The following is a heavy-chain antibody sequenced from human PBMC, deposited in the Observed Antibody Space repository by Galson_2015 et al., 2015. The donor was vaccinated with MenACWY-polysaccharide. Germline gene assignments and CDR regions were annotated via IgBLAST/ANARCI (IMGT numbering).Heavy chain of an antibody. V-gene: IGHV4-39*07. J-gene: IGHJ5*02. Sequence: ATPSPPCPVSGGSLRTTSPYWAWIRPPPGKGVGWVGRIFDSGGTYYNPSLQSRVTIYADTSTHQISLNVTSVTAADTAVYFCARDSHYYGSGSYGWFDPWGQGILVPVSS. CDR2: IFDSGGT. CDR3: ARDSHYYGSGSYGWFDP. D-gene: IGHD3-10*01. CDR1: GGSLRTTSPY.